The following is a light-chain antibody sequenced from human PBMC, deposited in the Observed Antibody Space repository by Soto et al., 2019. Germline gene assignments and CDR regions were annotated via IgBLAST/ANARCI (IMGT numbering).Light chain of an antibody. CDR3: CSYAGTYTPVV. CDR2: DVS. CDR1: SSDVGGYVY. V-gene: IGLV2-11*01. J-gene: IGLJ2*01. Sequence: QSAPTQPRSVSGSPGQSVTISCTGTSSDVGGYVYVSWYQQSPGKAPKLMIYDVSERPSGVPDRFSGSKSGNTASLTISGLQAEDEADYYCCSYAGTYTPVVFGGGTKLTVL.